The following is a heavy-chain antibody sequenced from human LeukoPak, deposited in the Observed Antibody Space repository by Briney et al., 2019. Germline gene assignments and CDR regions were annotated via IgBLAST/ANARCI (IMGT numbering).Heavy chain of an antibody. CDR1: GYTFTGYY. J-gene: IGHJ4*02. Sequence: ASVEVSCKASGYTFTGYYMHWVRQAPGQGLEWMGWINPNSGGTNYAQKFQGWVTMTRDTSISTAYMELSRLRSDDTAVYYCARVGSGSYWDYFDYWGQGTLVTVSS. D-gene: IGHD3-10*01. CDR3: ARVGSGSYWDYFDY. CDR2: INPNSGGT. V-gene: IGHV1-2*04.